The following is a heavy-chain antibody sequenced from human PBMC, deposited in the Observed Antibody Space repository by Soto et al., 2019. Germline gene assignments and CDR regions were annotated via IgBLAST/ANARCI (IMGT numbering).Heavy chain of an antibody. CDR1: GFAGSANY. J-gene: IGHJ4*02. CDR2: IYSGGDT. V-gene: IGHV3-66*01. D-gene: IGHD4-17*01. Sequence: EAHLVGSGGGLVQPGGSLRLSCAASGFAGSANYLSWVRQAPGKGLEWVSLIYSGGDTDYADAVRGRFTISRDNSKNTRYLQMNSLEAEDTAVYYCATRMTTAPYWGQGALVNVSS. CDR3: ATRMTTAPY.